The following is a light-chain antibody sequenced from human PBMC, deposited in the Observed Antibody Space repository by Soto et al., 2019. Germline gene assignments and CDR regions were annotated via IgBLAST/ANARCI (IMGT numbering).Light chain of an antibody. CDR1: SSNVGSYKL. Sequence: QAVRTQPASVSGSPGQSITISCTGTSSNVGSYKLVSWYQQHPGKAPKLMIFEVNKRPSGVSNRFSGSKSGNTASLTISGLKVEDEADYYCCSSGGSPTYVFGTGTKVT. J-gene: IGLJ1*01. CDR3: CSSGGSPTYV. V-gene: IGLV2-23*02. CDR2: EVN.